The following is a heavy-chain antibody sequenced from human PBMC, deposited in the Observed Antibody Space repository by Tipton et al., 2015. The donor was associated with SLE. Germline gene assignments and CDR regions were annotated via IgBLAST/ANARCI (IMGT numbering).Heavy chain of an antibody. CDR1: GGPLSIFY. Sequence: TLSLTCAVYGGPLSIFYYSWIRQPPGKGLEWIGEINHSGSTNYNPSLKSRVTISVDTSKNQLSLNLESVTAADTAVYYCARVPQGVDYFRGLGVWGQGTTVTVSS. CDR3: ARVPQGVDYFRGLGV. V-gene: IGHV4-34*01. J-gene: IGHJ6*02. CDR2: INHSGST.